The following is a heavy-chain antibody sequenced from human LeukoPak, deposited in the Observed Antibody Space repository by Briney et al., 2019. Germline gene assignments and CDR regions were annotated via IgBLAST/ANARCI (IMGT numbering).Heavy chain of an antibody. V-gene: IGHV3-21*01. CDR1: GFTFSSYN. J-gene: IGHJ4*02. Sequence: PGGSLRLSCAAAGFTFSSYNMNWVRQAPGKGLEWVSSISSSSSYIYYADSVKGRFAISRDNAKKSLFLQINRLRAEDTAVYYCATSTWSTYYFDSWGQGTLVTVSS. CDR3: ATSTWSTYYFDS. CDR2: ISSSSSYI. D-gene: IGHD5/OR15-5a*01.